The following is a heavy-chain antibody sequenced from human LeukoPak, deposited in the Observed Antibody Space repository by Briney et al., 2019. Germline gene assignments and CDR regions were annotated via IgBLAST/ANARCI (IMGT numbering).Heavy chain of an antibody. CDR3: ASTLLGDAFDI. V-gene: IGHV3-53*01. CDR2: IYSGGST. D-gene: IGHD3-10*01. CDR1: GFTFSSYE. J-gene: IGHJ3*02. Sequence: GGSLRLSCAASGFTFSSYEMNWVRQAPGKGLEWVSVIYSGGSTYYADSVKGRFTISRDNSKNTLYLQMNSLRAEDTAVYYCASTLLGDAFDIWGQGTMVTVSS.